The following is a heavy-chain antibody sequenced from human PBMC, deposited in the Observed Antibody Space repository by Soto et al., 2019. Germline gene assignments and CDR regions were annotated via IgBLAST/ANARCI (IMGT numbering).Heavy chain of an antibody. CDR3: ARDEWLRFDYYGMDV. Sequence: ASVKVSCKASCYTFTSYVISWVRQAPGQGLEWMGWISAYNGNTNYAQKLQGRVTMTTDTSTSTAYMELRSLRSDDTAVYYCARDEWLRFDYYGMDVWGQGTTVPVSS. V-gene: IGHV1-18*01. CDR2: ISAYNGNT. CDR1: CYTFTSYV. D-gene: IGHD5-12*01. J-gene: IGHJ6*02.